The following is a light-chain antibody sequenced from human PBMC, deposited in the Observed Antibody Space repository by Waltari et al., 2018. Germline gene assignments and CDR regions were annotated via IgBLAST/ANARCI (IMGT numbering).Light chain of an antibody. CDR1: RLGQYY. Sequence: SSELTQDPAVSVALGQTVRITCQGARLGQYYASRYQQKPGQAPILVIYGKNNRPSGIPDRFSGSSSGNTASLTITGAQAEDEADYYCNSRDSSGNHYVVFGGGTKLTVL. V-gene: IGLV3-19*01. CDR3: NSRDSSGNHYVV. J-gene: IGLJ2*01. CDR2: GKN.